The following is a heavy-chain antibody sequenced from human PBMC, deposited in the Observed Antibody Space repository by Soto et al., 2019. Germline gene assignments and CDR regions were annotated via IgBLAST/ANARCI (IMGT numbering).Heavy chain of an antibody. Sequence: GGSLRLSCAASGFTFSTYWMHWVRQAPGKGLVWVSRIKSDGSTTAYADSVKGRFTISRDNAKNTLYLQLNRLRAEDTAVYYCARLGVYSSGWAFDYWGPGTLVTVSS. D-gene: IGHD6-19*01. CDR1: GFTFSTYW. V-gene: IGHV3-74*01. J-gene: IGHJ4*02. CDR2: IKSDGSTT. CDR3: ARLGVYSSGWAFDY.